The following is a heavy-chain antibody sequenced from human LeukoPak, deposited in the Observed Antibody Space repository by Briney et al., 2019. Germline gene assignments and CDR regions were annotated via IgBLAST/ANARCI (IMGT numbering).Heavy chain of an antibody. V-gene: IGHV3-30-3*01. CDR3: AREGYDSSGYYYEYYFDY. Sequence: SCKASGYTFTGYYMHWVRQAPGKGLEWVAVISYDGSNKYYADSVKGRFTISKDNSKNTLYLQMNSLRAEDTAVYYCAREGYDSSGYYYEYYFDYWGQGTLVTVSS. CDR2: ISYDGSNK. D-gene: IGHD3-22*01. J-gene: IGHJ4*02. CDR1: GYTFTGYY.